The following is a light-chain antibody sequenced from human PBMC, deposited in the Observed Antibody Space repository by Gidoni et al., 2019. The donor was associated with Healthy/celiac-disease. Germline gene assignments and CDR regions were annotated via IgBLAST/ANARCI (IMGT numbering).Light chain of an antibody. V-gene: IGKV1-39*01. CDR2: AAS. Sequence: DIQMTQSPSSLSASVGDRVTITCRASQSISSYLNWYQQKPGKAPKLLIYAASSLQSGVPSRFSGSGSGTVFTLTISSLQPEDFPTYYCQQSYSTLWTFGQGTKVEIK. CDR1: QSISSY. CDR3: QQSYSTLWT. J-gene: IGKJ1*01.